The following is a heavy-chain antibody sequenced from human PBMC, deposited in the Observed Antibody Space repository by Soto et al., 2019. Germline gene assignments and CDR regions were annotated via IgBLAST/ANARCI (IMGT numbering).Heavy chain of an antibody. CDR2: IYYSGST. Sequence: LSLTCTVSGGSVSSGSYYWSWIRQPPGKGLEWIGYIYYSGSTNYNPSLKSRVTISVGTSKNQFSLKLSSVTAADTAVYYCARDQVTTDYYGMDVWGQGTTVTVSS. CDR3: ARDQVTTDYYGMDV. J-gene: IGHJ6*02. CDR1: GGSVSSGSYY. D-gene: IGHD2-21*02. V-gene: IGHV4-61*01.